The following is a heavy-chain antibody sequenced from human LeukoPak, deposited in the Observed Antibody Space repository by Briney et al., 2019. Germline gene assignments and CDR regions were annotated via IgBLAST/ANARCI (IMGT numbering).Heavy chain of an antibody. CDR3: ARGYIVVVPAGIYFDY. J-gene: IGHJ4*02. V-gene: IGHV4-30-2*01. CDR2: IYHSGST. Sequence: SETLSLTCAVSGGSISSCGYSWSWIRQPPGKGLEWIGYIYHSGSTYYNPSLKSRVTISVDRSKNQFSLKLSSVTAADTAVYYCARGYIVVVPAGIYFDYWGQETLVTVSS. D-gene: IGHD2-2*01. CDR1: GGSISSCGYS.